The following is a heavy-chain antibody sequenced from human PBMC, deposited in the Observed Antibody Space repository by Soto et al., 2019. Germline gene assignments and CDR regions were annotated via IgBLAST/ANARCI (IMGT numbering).Heavy chain of an antibody. Sequence: GALRLSGRAAGLSLSDFAMSWVRQAPGEGLEWVSSISSNGNYIYYADSVKGRFTISRDNADKSLYLQMKSLRGEDTAVYYCARGKQYYDSIGYSHFFEFWGQGTVVTVSS. CDR3: ARGKQYYDSIGYSHFFEF. J-gene: IGHJ4*02. V-gene: IGHV3-21*01. CDR2: ISSNGNYI. CDR1: GLSLSDFA. D-gene: IGHD3-22*01.